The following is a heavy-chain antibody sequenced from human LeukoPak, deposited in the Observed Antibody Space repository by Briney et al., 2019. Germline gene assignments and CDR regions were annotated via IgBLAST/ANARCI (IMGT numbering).Heavy chain of an antibody. D-gene: IGHD3-22*01. Sequence: GGSLRLSCAASGFTFSTYSINWVRQAPGKGLEWVSSISSSSSSIYYADSVKGRFTISRDNAKNSLYLQMNSLRAEDTAVYYCAREEGTSGYRFDYWGQGTLVTVSA. J-gene: IGHJ4*02. CDR1: GFTFSTYS. V-gene: IGHV3-21*01. CDR3: AREEGTSGYRFDY. CDR2: ISSSSSSI.